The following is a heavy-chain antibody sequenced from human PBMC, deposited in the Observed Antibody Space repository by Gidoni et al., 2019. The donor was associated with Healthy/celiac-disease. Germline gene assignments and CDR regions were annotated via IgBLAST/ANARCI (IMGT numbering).Heavy chain of an antibody. CDR2: ISGSGGST. CDR1: GFTFSSYA. V-gene: IGHV3-23*01. Sequence: EVQLLESGGGLVQPGGSLRLSCAASGFTFSSYAMSWVRQAPGKGLEWVSAISGSGGSTYYADSVKGWFTISRDNAKNTLYLQMNSLRAEDTAVYYCAKFRAKTVTGNYFDYWGQGTLVTVSS. D-gene: IGHD4-17*01. CDR3: AKFRAKTVTGNYFDY. J-gene: IGHJ4*02.